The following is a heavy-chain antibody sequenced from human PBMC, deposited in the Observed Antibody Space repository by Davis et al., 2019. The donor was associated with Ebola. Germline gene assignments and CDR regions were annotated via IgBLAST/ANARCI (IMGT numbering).Heavy chain of an antibody. CDR1: GFTFSDYA. CDR3: ARDPYCGGDCYSRFGAFDI. Sequence: PGGSLRLSCAASGFTFSDYAMNWVRQAPGKGLEWVASINSGSIFINYADSVKGRFTISRDNAKNSLFLQMNSLRAEDTAVYYCARDPYCGGDCYSRFGAFDIWGQGTMVTVSS. J-gene: IGHJ3*02. V-gene: IGHV3-21*01. CDR2: INSGSIFI. D-gene: IGHD2-21*02.